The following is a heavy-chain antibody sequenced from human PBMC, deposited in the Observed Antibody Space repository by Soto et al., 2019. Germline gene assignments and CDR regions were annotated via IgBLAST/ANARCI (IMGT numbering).Heavy chain of an antibody. Sequence: VTLRLSYAVYGGNFSGYYWSRIRQTTGKGLEWIGEINHSGTTDYNASLKSRVTISVDTSKKQFSLKVSSVTAADTGVYFCARGRPPPRYCSSTNCYDGPPFDLLGQGTLVTVSS. CDR1: GGNFSGYY. D-gene: IGHD2-2*01. CDR3: ARGRPPPRYCSSTNCYDGPPFDL. CDR2: INHSGTT. J-gene: IGHJ5*02. V-gene: IGHV4-34*01.